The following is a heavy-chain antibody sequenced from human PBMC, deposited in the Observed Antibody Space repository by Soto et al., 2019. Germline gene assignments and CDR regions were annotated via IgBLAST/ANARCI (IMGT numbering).Heavy chain of an antibody. CDR2: TYHSGNT. CDR3: ARARIVVAGTIVDY. V-gene: IGHV4-38-2*01. CDR1: CYSIISGYY. Sequence: PSETLSLTCAVSCYSIISGYYCGWIRQPPGKGLEWIGSTYHSGNTYYNPSLKSRVTISVDTSKNHFSLKLSSVTAADTAVYYCARARIVVAGTIVDYWGQGTLVTVSS. D-gene: IGHD6-19*01. J-gene: IGHJ4*02.